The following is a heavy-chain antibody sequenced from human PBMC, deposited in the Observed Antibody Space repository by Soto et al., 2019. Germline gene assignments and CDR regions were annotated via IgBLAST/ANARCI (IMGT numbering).Heavy chain of an antibody. Sequence: QLQQWGAGLLKPSETLSLTCVVSGGSFSTYYYNWIRQSPGKGLEWIGEINHSGSNNYSPSLKSRGTISLETSKNQSSLKLTCVTAADTAVYYFARGERNDWQVAFEIWGQGTMVTVSS. J-gene: IGHJ3*02. CDR2: INHSGSN. CDR3: ARGERNDWQVAFEI. V-gene: IGHV4-34*01. CDR1: GGSFSTYY. D-gene: IGHD3-9*01.